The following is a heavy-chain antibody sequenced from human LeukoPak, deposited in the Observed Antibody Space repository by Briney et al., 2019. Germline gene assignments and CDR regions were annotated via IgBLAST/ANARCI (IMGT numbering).Heavy chain of an antibody. CDR2: ISSSSSTI. Sequence: HPGGSLRLSCAASGFTFSSYSMNWVRQAPGKGLEWVSYISSSSSTIYYADSVKGRFTISRDNAKNSLYLQMNSLRAEDTAVYYCARAGSYYGERFDYWGQGTLVTVSS. J-gene: IGHJ4*02. CDR3: ARAGSYYGERFDY. V-gene: IGHV3-48*01. D-gene: IGHD1-26*01. CDR1: GFTFSSYS.